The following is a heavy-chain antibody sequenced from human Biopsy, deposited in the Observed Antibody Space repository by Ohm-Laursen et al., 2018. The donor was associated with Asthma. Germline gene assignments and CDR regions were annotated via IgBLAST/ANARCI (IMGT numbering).Heavy chain of an antibody. V-gene: IGHV3-30*03. CDR3: ARGLDYSGRSGFDY. CDR1: GFMFRSFG. D-gene: IGHD3-10*01. CDR2: ISYDGNHK. Sequence: SLRLSCAASGFMFRSFGMHWVRQAPGKGLEWVAVISYDGNHKFYEDSVKGRFTISRDNSRNTLYLQMNSLRVEDTAVYYCARGLDYSGRSGFDYWGQGTLVTVSS. J-gene: IGHJ4*02.